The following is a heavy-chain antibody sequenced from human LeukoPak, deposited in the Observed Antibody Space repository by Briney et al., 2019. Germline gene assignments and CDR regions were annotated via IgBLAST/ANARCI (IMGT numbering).Heavy chain of an antibody. CDR3: ARGGRGLDYRSGYYLSAGTPSNFDY. D-gene: IGHD3-22*01. Sequence: PSETLSLTCAVYGGSFSGYYWSWIRQPPGKGLEWIGEINHSGSTNYNPSLKSRVTISVDTSKNQFSLKLSSVTAADTAVYYCARGGRGLDYRSGYYLSAGTPSNFDYWGQGTLVTVSS. J-gene: IGHJ4*02. V-gene: IGHV4-34*01. CDR2: INHSGST. CDR1: GGSFSGYY.